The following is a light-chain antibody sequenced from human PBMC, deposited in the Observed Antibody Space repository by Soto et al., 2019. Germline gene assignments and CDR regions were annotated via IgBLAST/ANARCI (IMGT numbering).Light chain of an antibody. CDR2: GAS. CDR3: QQYGSSPWT. Sequence: EIVLTQSPGTLSLSPGERATLSCRASQSVSSSYLAWYQQKPGQAPRLLIYGASSRATGSPDRFSGSGSGTDFTLTISRLEPEDFAVYYCQQYGSSPWTFGQGTKGEIK. V-gene: IGKV3-20*01. CDR1: QSVSSSY. J-gene: IGKJ1*01.